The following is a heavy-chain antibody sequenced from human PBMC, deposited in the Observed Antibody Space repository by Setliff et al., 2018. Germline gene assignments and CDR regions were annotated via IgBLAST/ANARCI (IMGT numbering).Heavy chain of an antibody. J-gene: IGHJ4*02. CDR1: GGSISNYY. D-gene: IGHD3-22*01. V-gene: IGHV4-59*08. CDR2: IYYGGTT. Sequence: PSETLSLTCSVSGGSISNYYWSWIRQSPGKGLEWIGYIYYGGTTNYNPSLKSRVSISLDTSKGQFSLRLSSLTAADTAVYYCARHRRDSSGNYFVGLYYFDYWGQGTPVTSPQ. CDR3: ARHRRDSSGNYFVGLYYFDY.